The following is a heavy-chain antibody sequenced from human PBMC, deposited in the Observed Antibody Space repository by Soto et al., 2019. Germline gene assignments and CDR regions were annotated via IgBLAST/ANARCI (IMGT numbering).Heavy chain of an antibody. CDR1: GGSISSSSYY. D-gene: IGHD1-26*01. CDR2: IDYSGST. J-gene: IGHJ3*02. Sequence: SGTLSLTCTVSGGSISSSSYYWGWLRQRPGKGVEWIGSIDYSGSTYYNPSLKSRVTISVDTSKNQFSLKLSSVTAADTAVYYCASHDSGSYSGDAFDIWGQGTMVTVSS. CDR3: ASHDSGSYSGDAFDI. V-gene: IGHV4-39*01.